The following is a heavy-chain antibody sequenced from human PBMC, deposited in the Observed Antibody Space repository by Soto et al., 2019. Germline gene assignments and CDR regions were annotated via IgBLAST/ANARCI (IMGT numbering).Heavy chain of an antibody. D-gene: IGHD3-22*01. J-gene: IGHJ6*02. Sequence: ASVKVSCKASGYTFTSYYMHWVRQAPGQGLEWMGIINPSGGSTSYAQKFQGRVTMTRDTSTSTVYMELSSLRSEDTAVYYCAREGSTMIVVVIDFVYGMDVWGQGTTVTVSS. CDR1: GYTFTSYY. V-gene: IGHV1-46*01. CDR3: AREGSTMIVVVIDFVYGMDV. CDR2: INPSGGST.